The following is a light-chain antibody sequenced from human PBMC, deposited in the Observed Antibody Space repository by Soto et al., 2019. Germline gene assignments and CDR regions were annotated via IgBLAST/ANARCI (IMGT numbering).Light chain of an antibody. CDR1: QDIRND. CDR2: AAS. J-gene: IGKJ3*01. CDR3: LQHHSVPFT. V-gene: IGKV1-17*01. Sequence: DIQMTQSPSSLSASVGDRVTITCRASQDIRNDLGWYRQKPGKAPKRLIYAASSLESGVPSRFSGSGSGTEFTLTISSLQPEDFATYYCLQHHSVPFTFGPGTKVDIK.